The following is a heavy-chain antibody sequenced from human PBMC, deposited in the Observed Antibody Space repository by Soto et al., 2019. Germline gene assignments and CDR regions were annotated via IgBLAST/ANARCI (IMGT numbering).Heavy chain of an antibody. J-gene: IGHJ4*02. D-gene: IGHD1-1*01. V-gene: IGHV3-30*04. CDR3: ARELERVFDY. CDR1: GFTFSSYA. Sequence: QVQLVESGGGVVQPGRSLRLSCAASGFTFSSYAMHWVRQAPGKGLEWVAVIAYDGRNKYYADSVKGRFTISRDNSKNRLSRHMNSLRIEDTAVYYCARELERVFDYWGQGTLVTVSS. CDR2: IAYDGRNK.